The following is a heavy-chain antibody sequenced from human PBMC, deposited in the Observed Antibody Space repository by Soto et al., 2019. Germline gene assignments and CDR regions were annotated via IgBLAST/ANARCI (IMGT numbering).Heavy chain of an antibody. CDR1: GFSFNDYA. J-gene: IGHJ5*02. V-gene: IGHV3-23*01. D-gene: IGHD5-12*01. CDR3: TKDWVVVSTIPHL. Sequence: EEQLLQSGGGLVQPGGSLRLSCAASGFSFNDYAMSWIGQAPGKGLEWVSGISASGASIHYADSVKGRFIVSRDNSNNALYLQMSSLRVEDTAMYYCTKDWVVVSTIPHLWGQGTRVTVSS. CDR2: ISASGASI.